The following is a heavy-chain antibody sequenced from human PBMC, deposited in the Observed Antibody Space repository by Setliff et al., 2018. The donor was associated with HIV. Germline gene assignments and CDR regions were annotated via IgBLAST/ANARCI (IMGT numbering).Heavy chain of an antibody. V-gene: IGHV4-34*01. D-gene: IGHD1-1*01. CDR3: ASAGSGTRAPPRY. J-gene: IGHJ4*02. CDR1: GGSFSGYY. CDR2: VTHSGRT. Sequence: SETLSLTCAVYGGSFSGYYWSWIRQPPGKGLEWIGEVTHSGRTNYNPSLESRVTTSVDTSKKQFSLRLTSVTAADTAVYYCASAGSGTRAPPRYWGQGTLVTVSS.